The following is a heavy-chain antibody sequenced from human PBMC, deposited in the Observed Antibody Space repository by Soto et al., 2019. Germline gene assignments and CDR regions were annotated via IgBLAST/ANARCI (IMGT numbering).Heavy chain of an antibody. CDR1: GGTFRTAA. Sequence: QVHLEQSGAEVKKPGSSVRVSCKASGGTFRTAAISWGRQAPGQGLEWLGGIMPVFRTPDYAQKFQGRVTITADESTSTAYMELSGLRSDDTAVYYCARDNDRPQLGGNYYYVLDVWGQGTTITVSS. J-gene: IGHJ6*02. V-gene: IGHV1-69*12. CDR3: ARDNDRPQLGGNYYYVLDV. D-gene: IGHD2-8*01. CDR2: IMPVFRTP.